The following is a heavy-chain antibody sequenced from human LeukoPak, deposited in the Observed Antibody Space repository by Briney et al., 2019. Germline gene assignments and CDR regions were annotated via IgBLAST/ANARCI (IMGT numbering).Heavy chain of an antibody. J-gene: IGHJ6*04. D-gene: IGHD2-2*01. CDR1: DYSISSAYY. CDR3: ARDRLGTYCSSTNCYYCGMDV. V-gene: IGHV4-38-2*02. CDR2: IHHSGST. Sequence: SETLSLTCVVSDYSISSAYYWGWIRQPPGKGLEWIGSIHHSGSTYYNPSLKSRVTISVDTSKNHFALKLSAVTAADTAVYYCARDRLGTYCSSTNCYYCGMDVWGKGTTVTVSS.